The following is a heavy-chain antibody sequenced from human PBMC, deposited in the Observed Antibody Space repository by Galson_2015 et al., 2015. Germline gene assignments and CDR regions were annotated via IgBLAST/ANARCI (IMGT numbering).Heavy chain of an antibody. CDR3: ARIRKDIVVVPAATRRTYYYYYYMDV. Sequence: PALVKPTQTLTLTCTFSGFSLSTSGMCVSWIRQPPGKALEWLALIDWDDDKYYSTSLKTRLTISKDTSKNQVVLTMTNMDPVDTATYYCARIRKDIVVVPAATRRTYYYYYYMDVWGKGTTVTVSS. CDR2: IDWDDDK. D-gene: IGHD2-2*01. J-gene: IGHJ6*03. CDR1: GFSLSTSGMC. V-gene: IGHV2-70*01.